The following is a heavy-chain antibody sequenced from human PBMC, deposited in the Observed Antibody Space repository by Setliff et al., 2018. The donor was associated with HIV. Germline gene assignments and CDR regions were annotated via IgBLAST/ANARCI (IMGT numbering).Heavy chain of an antibody. CDR1: GFTFSDYY. Sequence: PGGSLRLSCGASGFTFSDYYMTWIRQAPGKGLEWVSYISSSSDYTHYAASVKGRVTISRDNTKNSLYLQMHSLRAEDTAIYYCARDFSTYYSIDSWGQGTLVTVSS. J-gene: IGHJ4*02. V-gene: IGHV3-11*05. D-gene: IGHD3-22*01. CDR3: ARDFSTYYSIDS. CDR2: ISSSSDYT.